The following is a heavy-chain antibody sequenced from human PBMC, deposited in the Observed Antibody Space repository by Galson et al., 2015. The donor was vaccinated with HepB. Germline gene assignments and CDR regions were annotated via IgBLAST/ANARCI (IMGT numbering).Heavy chain of an antibody. J-gene: IGHJ4*02. D-gene: IGHD4-17*01. CDR1: GSSFTNYW. Sequence: QSGAEVKKPGESLKIPSKGSGSSFTNYWIGWVRQMPGKGLEWMGVIWPGDSDVRYSPSFQGQVTISADMSFSTAYLQWDSLKASDTAMYYCARHRLDYGDFGMTDSWGQGTLVTVSS. CDR3: ARHRLDYGDFGMTDS. V-gene: IGHV5-51*01. CDR2: IWPGDSDV.